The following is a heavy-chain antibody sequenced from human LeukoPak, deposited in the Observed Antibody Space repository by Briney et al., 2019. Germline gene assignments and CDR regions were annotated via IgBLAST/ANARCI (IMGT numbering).Heavy chain of an antibody. CDR3: ARGAGITGTNWVRLDYFDF. Sequence: ASVKVSCXTSGYAFIAYYIYWVRQAPGQGLEWMGRINPNSGDTNYAQKFQARVTMTRDKSINTAYMGLTSLTSDDRAVYYCARGAGITGTNWVRLDYFDFWGQGTLVTVSS. CDR1: GYAFIAYY. CDR2: INPNSGDT. D-gene: IGHD1-7*01. J-gene: IGHJ4*02. V-gene: IGHV1-2*06.